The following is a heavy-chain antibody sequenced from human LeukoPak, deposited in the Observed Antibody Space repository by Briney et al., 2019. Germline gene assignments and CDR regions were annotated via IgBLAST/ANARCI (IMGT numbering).Heavy chain of an antibody. D-gene: IGHD5-18*01. CDR3: AKDIRATAMVYFDY. Sequence: GRSLRLSCAASGFTFDGYAMHWVRQAPGKGLEWVSGISWNSGSIGYADSVKGRFTISRDNAKNFLYLQMNSLRAEDTALYYCAKDIRATAMVYFDYWGQGTLVTVSS. CDR1: GFTFDGYA. V-gene: IGHV3-9*01. J-gene: IGHJ4*02. CDR2: ISWNSGSI.